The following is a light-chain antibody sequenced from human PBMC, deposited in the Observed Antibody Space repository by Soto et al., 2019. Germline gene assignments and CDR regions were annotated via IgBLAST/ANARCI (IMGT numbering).Light chain of an antibody. CDR2: TAS. V-gene: IGKV1-12*01. J-gene: IGKJ1*01. CDR1: HDISSC. Sequence: DIQMTQSPSSVSASVGDRVTITCRASHDISSCLAWYQQKPGKAPKVLIYTASSLQSGVPSRFSGSGSGTDFTLTISGLQSEDVAVYYCHHFNTWPPKAFGQGTKVEFK. CDR3: HHFNTWPPKA.